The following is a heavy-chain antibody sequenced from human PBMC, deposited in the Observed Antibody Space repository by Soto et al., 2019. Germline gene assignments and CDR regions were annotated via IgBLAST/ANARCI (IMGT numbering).Heavy chain of an antibody. D-gene: IGHD4-17*01. CDR2: IYYSGST. CDR1: GGSISSGDYY. J-gene: IGHJ5*02. CDR3: ASSDGDRTIAP. Sequence: QVQLQESGPGLVKPSQTLSLTCTVSGGSISSGDYYWSWIRQPPGKGREWIGYIYYSGSTYYNPSLKSRVTISVSTSKNQFPQKLSPVTAADTAVYYCASSDGDRTIAPWGQGTLVTVSS. V-gene: IGHV4-30-4*01.